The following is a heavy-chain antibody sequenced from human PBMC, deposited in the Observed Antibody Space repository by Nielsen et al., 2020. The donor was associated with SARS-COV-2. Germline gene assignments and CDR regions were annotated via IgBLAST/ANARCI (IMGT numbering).Heavy chain of an antibody. D-gene: IGHD4-17*01. CDR1: GGSFSGYY. Sequence: SETLSLTCAVYGGSFSGYYWSWIRQPPGKGLEWIGEINHSGSTNYNPPLKSRVTISVDTSKNQFSLKLSSVTAADTAVYYCARHEGLRVSYYYGMDVWGQGTTVTVSS. V-gene: IGHV4-34*01. CDR2: INHSGST. J-gene: IGHJ6*02. CDR3: ARHEGLRVSYYYGMDV.